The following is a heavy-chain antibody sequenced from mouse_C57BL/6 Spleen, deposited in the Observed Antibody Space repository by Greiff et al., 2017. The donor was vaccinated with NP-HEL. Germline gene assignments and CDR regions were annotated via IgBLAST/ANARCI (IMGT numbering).Heavy chain of an antibody. V-gene: IGHV1-80*01. D-gene: IGHD1-1*01. J-gene: IGHJ1*03. CDR1: GYAFSSYW. CDR2: IYPGDGDT. Sequence: QVQLQQSGAELVKPGASVKISCKASGYAFSSYWMNWVKQRPGKGLEWIGQIYPGDGDTNYNGKFKGKATLTADKSSSTAYMQLSSLTAEDSAVYVCASVYYYGSSLYWYFDGWGTGTTVTVSS. CDR3: ASVYYYGSSLYWYFDG.